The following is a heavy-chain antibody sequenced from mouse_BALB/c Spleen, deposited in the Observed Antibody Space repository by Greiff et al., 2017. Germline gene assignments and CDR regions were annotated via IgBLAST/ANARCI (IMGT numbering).Heavy chain of an antibody. CDR3: ARKGYYGSSYAWFAY. J-gene: IGHJ3*01. Sequence: QVQLQQSGAELVRPGTSVKVSCKASGYAFTNYLIEWVKQRPGQGLEWIGVINPGSGGTNYNEKFKGKATLTVDKSSSTAYMQLSSLTSDDSAVYFCARKGYYGSSYAWFAYWGQGTLVTVSA. CDR2: INPGSGGT. V-gene: IGHV1-54*01. CDR1: GYAFTNYL. D-gene: IGHD1-1*01.